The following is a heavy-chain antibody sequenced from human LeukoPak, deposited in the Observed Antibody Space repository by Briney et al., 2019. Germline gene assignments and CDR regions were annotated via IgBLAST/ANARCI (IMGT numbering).Heavy chain of an antibody. J-gene: IGHJ4*02. D-gene: IGHD5-18*01. CDR2: ISSSGSTI. CDR1: GFTFSSYE. CDR3: ARDGGGYSYGYIDY. Sequence: AGGSLRLSCAASGFTFSSYEMDWVRQAPGKGLEWVSYISSSGSTIYYADSVKGRFTISRDNDKNSLYLQMNSLRAEDTAVYYCARDGGGYSYGYIDYWGQGTLVTVSS. V-gene: IGHV3-48*03.